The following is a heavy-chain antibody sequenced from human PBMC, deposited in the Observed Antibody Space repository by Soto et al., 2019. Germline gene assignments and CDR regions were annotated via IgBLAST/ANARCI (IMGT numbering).Heavy chain of an antibody. CDR1: GGSISSYY. CDR3: ARDLAGYYGMDV. J-gene: IGHJ6*02. V-gene: IGHV4-59*01. CDR2: IYYSGST. D-gene: IGHD3-3*02. Sequence: SETLSLTCTVSGGSISSYYWSWIRQPPGRGLEWIGYIYYSGSTNYNLSLTSRVNISVDTSKNQFSLKLSSVTAADTAVYYCARDLAGYYGMDVWGQGTTVTVSS.